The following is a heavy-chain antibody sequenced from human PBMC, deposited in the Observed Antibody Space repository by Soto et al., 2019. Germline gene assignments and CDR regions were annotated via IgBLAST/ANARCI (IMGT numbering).Heavy chain of an antibody. CDR3: AKDQASGQGSFDS. CDR2: ISYDGSNQ. J-gene: IGHJ4*02. CDR1: GFTFNIYG. Sequence: SGGSLRLSFAASGFTFNIYGMPWVRQAPDKGLEWVALISYDGSNQYYADSVKGRFTISRDNSKNTLFLQMNSLRADDTAVYYCAKDQASGQGSFDSRGQGTLVTLSS. V-gene: IGHV3-30*18.